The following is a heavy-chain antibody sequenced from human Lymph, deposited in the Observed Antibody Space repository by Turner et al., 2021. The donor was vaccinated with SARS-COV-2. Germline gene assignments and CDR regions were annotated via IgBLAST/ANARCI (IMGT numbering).Heavy chain of an antibody. V-gene: IGHV3-53*02. CDR2: IYIGGTT. J-gene: IGHJ3*02. Sequence: EVQLVETGGGLIQPGGSLRLSCAASGFTVSSNYMSWVRQAPGKGLEWVSVIYIGGTTYYADSVKGRFTISRDNSKNTLYLQMNSLRAEDTAVYYCARDLVPLAFDIWGQGTMVTVSS. CDR1: GFTVSSNY. CDR3: ARDLVPLAFDI.